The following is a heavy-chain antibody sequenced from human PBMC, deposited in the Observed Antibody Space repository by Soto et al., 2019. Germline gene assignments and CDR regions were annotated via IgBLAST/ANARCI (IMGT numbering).Heavy chain of an antibody. D-gene: IGHD6-13*01. CDR1: GDSVSSGSYY. CDR2: IHSSGRT. CDR3: ARTDSAGRWPAWY. V-gene: IGHV4-61*01. J-gene: IGHJ4*01. Sequence: PSETLSLTCTVSGDSVSSGSYYWTWIRQPPEKGLEYIAYIHSSGRTNYNPSLESRVTIALDTSKNQFSVKLSSVTAADTAVYYCARTDSAGRWPAWYWGQGTLVTVSS.